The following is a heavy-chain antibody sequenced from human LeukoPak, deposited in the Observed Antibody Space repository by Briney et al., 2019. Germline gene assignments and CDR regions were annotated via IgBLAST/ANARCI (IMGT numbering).Heavy chain of an antibody. CDR3: AKREAVTDTTEWDYLDY. Sequence: GRSLRLSCAASGFIFKDYGMHWVRQAPGKGLEWVAVTSYDGTRQFYADSVKGRFNISRDNSNNTVYLQMNSLRAEDTAVYYCAKREAVTDTTEWDYLDYWGQGILVTVSS. J-gene: IGHJ4*02. CDR2: TSYDGTRQ. D-gene: IGHD6-19*01. V-gene: IGHV3-30*18. CDR1: GFIFKDYG.